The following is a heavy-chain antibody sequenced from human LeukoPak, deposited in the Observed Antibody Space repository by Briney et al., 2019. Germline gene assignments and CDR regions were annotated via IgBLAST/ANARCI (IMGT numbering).Heavy chain of an antibody. CDR2: ISPLFGSA. Sequence: ASVNVSCKASGYTFTSYGISWVRQAPGQGLGWMGGISPLFGSAKYAQKFQGRVTITADESTSTAYMELSSLRSEDTAVYYCARGYAFDYWGQGTLVTVSS. J-gene: IGHJ4*02. V-gene: IGHV1-69*13. CDR1: GYTFTSYG. CDR3: ARGYAFDY. D-gene: IGHD3-16*01.